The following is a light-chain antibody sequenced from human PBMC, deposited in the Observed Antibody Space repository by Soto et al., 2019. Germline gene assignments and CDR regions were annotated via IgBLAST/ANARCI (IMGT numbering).Light chain of an antibody. CDR1: QSVTDSS. Sequence: EVVLTQSPGTLSLAPGERANLSCRASQSVTDSSVAWYQQKPGQAPRLLISGAFNGAAGIPDRFSGSGSGTDFTLTISGLQPEDFAVYYCQHYGSSSYTFGHGTKVEIK. J-gene: IGKJ2*01. CDR2: GAF. V-gene: IGKV3-20*01. CDR3: QHYGSSSYT.